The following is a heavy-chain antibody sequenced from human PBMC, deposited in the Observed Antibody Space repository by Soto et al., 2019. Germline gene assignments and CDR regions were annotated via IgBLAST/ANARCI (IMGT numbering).Heavy chain of an antibody. V-gene: IGHV3-30*18. D-gene: IGHD4-4*01. CDR2: ISYDGSNK. CDR3: AKETPDDYSNPTQIDY. J-gene: IGHJ4*02. Sequence: PGGSLRLSCAASGFTFSSYGMHWVRQAPGKGLEWVAVISYDGSNKYYADSVKGRFTISRDNSKNTLYLQMNSLRAEDTAVYYCAKETPDDYSNPTQIDYWGQGTLVTVS. CDR1: GFTFSSYG.